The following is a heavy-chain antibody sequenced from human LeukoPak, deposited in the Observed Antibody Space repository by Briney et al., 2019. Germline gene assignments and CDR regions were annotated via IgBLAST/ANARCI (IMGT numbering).Heavy chain of an antibody. CDR3: ARDMAYYGSGSDSLYYFDY. D-gene: IGHD3-10*01. CDR2: INPNSGGT. J-gene: IGHJ4*02. Sequence: ASVKVSCKASGYTFTGYYMHWVRQAPGQGLERMGWINPNSGGTNYAQKFQGRVTMTRDTSISTAYMELSRLRSDDTAVYYCARDMAYYGSGSDSLYYFDYWGQGTLVTVSS. CDR1: GYTFTGYY. V-gene: IGHV1-2*02.